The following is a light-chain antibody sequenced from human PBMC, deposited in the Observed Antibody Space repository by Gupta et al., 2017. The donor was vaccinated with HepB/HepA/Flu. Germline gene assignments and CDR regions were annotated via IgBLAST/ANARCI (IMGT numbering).Light chain of an antibody. V-gene: IGKV4-1*01. CDR2: WAS. CDR3: RVEDTTGPT. CDR1: QSVLYSSNNKNY. Sequence: DIVMTQSPDSLAVSLGERATINCKSSQSVLYSSNNKNYLAWYQQKRGQPPKLLIYWASTRESAVPDRFSGSGSGTDFSLTSINGQAEDVAVNYCRVEDTTGPTFGGGTKVEIK. J-gene: IGKJ4*01.